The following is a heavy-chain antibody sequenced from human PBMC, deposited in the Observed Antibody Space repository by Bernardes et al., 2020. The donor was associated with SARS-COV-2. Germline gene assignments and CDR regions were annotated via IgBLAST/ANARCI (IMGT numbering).Heavy chain of an antibody. V-gene: IGHV1-69*02. CDR3: ARVGSYSGSYGVNWYFDL. CDR2: IIPILGIA. CDR1: GGTFSSYT. Sequence: SVKVSRKASGGTFSSYTISWVRPAPGQGLEWMGRIIPILGIANYAHKFQGRVTITADKPTSTAYMELSSLGSEETAVYYCARVGSYSGSYGVNWYFDLWGRGTLVTVSS. J-gene: IGHJ2*01. D-gene: IGHD1-26*01.